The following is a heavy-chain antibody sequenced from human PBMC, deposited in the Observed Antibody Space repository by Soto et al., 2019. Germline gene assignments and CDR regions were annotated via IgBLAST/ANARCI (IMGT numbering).Heavy chain of an antibody. CDR3: TTDLWRIAVVVGSTGYFNP. J-gene: IGHJ5*02. CDR2: IKSKSDGGTT. Sequence: LGESLKISCAASGFTFSDAWMSWVRQAPGKGLDWVGRIKSKSDGGTTEYAAPVRGRFTISRDDSKNTLYLQMNSLKTEDTAVYYCTTDLWRIAVVVGSTGYFNPWGQGTPVTVSS. V-gene: IGHV3-15*01. CDR1: GFTFSDAW. D-gene: IGHD2-15*01.